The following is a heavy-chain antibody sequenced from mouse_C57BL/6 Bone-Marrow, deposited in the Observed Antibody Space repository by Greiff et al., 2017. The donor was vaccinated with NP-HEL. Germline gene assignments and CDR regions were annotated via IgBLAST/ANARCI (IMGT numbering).Heavy chain of an antibody. CDR1: GYTFTSYW. V-gene: IGHV1-52*01. CDR3: ARRERRGAYYFDY. CDR2: IDPSDSET. J-gene: IGHJ2*01. D-gene: IGHD2-12*01. Sequence: QVQLQQPGAELVRPGSSVKLSCKASGYTFTSYWMHWVKQRPIQGLEWIGNIDPSDSETPYNQKFKDKATLTVDKSSSTAYMQLSSLTSEDSAVYDSARRERRGAYYFDYWGQGTTLTVSS.